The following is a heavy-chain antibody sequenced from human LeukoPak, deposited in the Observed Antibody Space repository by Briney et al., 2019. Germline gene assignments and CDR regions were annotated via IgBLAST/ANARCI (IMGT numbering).Heavy chain of an antibody. CDR2: IYYSGST. CDR3: ARQKRDRIAASEPFDY. CDR1: GGSISSSSYY. D-gene: IGHD6-13*01. J-gene: IGHJ4*02. V-gene: IGHV4-39*01. Sequence: PSETLSLTCTVSGGSISSSSYYWGWIRQPPGKGLEWIGSIYYSGSTYYNPSLKSRVTISVDTSKNQFSLKLSSVTAADTAVYYCARQKRDRIAASEPFDYWGQGTLVTVSS.